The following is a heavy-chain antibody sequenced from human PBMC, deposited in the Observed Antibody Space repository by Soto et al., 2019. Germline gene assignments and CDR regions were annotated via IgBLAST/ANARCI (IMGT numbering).Heavy chain of an antibody. V-gene: IGHV4-59*01. CDR2: IYYSGST. D-gene: IGHD3-22*01. CDR1: GGSISSYY. Sequence: PSETLSLTCTVSGGSISSYYWSWIRQPPGKGLEWIGYIYYSGSTNYNPSLKSRVTISVDTSKNQFSLKLSSVTAADTAVYYCARWAPAEYYYDSNLVFDYWGQGTLVTVSS. CDR3: ARWAPAEYYYDSNLVFDY. J-gene: IGHJ4*02.